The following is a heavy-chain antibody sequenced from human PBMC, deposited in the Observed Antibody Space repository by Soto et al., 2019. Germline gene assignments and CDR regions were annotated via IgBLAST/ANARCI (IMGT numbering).Heavy chain of an antibody. J-gene: IGHJ4*02. CDR2: IYYSGST. Sequence: SETLSLTCTVSGGSISSYYWSWIRQPPGKGLEWIGYIYYSGSTNYNPSLKSRVTISVDTSKNQFSLKLSSVTAPDTAVYYCARLSPPDFWSGYYGEGFDYWGQGTLVTVSS. CDR3: ARLSPPDFWSGYYGEGFDY. CDR1: GGSISSYY. D-gene: IGHD3-3*01. V-gene: IGHV4-59*01.